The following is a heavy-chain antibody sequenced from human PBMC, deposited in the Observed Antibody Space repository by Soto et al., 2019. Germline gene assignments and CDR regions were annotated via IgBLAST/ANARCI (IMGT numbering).Heavy chain of an antibody. CDR1: GGTFSSYA. D-gene: IGHD3-10*01. J-gene: IGHJ5*02. Sequence: ASVKVSCKASGGTFSSYAISWVRQAPGQGLEWMGGIIPILDTANYAQKFQGRVTITADESTGTAYMELSSLRSEDTAVYYCARDDVVRGVIVLNWFDPWGQGTLVTVSS. CDR3: ARDDVVRGVIVLNWFDP. V-gene: IGHV1-69*13. CDR2: IIPILDTA.